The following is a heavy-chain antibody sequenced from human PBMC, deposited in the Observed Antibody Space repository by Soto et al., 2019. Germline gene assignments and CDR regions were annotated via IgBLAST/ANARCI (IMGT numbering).Heavy chain of an antibody. CDR2: TYYRSKWYN. D-gene: IGHD3-22*01. CDR3: ARQESLYYYDSSGYGAFRGYYYGMDV. CDR1: GDSVSSNSAA. V-gene: IGHV6-1*01. J-gene: IGHJ6*02. Sequence: LSQTLSLTCAISGDSVSSNSAAWNWIRQSPSRGLEWLGRTYYRSKWYNDYAVSVKSRITINPDTSKNQFSLQLNSVTPEDTAVYYCARQESLYYYDSSGYGAFRGYYYGMDVWGQGTTVTVSS.